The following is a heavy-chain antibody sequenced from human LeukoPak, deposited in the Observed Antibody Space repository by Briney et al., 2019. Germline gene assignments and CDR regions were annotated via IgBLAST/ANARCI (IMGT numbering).Heavy chain of an antibody. J-gene: IGHJ3*02. CDR3: ARGRGSWTDAFDI. V-gene: IGHV4-4*02. CDR1: GGSISSSNW. CDR2: IYHSGST. Sequence: SETLSLTCAVSGGSISSSNWWSWVRQPPGKGLEWIGEIYHSGSTNYNPSLKSRVTISVDKSKNQFSLKLSSVTAVDTAVYYCARGRGSWTDAFDIWGQGTMVTVSS. D-gene: IGHD6-13*01.